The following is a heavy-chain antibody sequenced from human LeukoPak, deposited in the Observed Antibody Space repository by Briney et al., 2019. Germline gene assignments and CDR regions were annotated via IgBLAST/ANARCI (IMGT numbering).Heavy chain of an antibody. Sequence: ASVKVSCKASGYTLTSYGISWVRQAPGQGLEWMGWISAYNGNTNYAQKLQGRVTMTTDTSTSTAYMELRSLRSDDTAVYYCARCMPGYCSGGSCRPHPGAFDIWGQGTMVTVSS. CDR3: ARCMPGYCSGGSCRPHPGAFDI. D-gene: IGHD2-15*01. J-gene: IGHJ3*02. V-gene: IGHV1-18*01. CDR1: GYTLTSYG. CDR2: ISAYNGNT.